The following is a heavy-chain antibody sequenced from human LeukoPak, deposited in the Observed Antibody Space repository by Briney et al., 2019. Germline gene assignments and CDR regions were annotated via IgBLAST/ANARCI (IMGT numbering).Heavy chain of an antibody. V-gene: IGHV4-39*01. CDR3: ARHCSAGSCDSAVDC. J-gene: IGHJ4*02. Sequence: PSETLSLTCTVSGGSISSGSYYWDWIRQPPGKRLEWIGHIYYNGYTYYNPSLKSRVTISVDTSKHQFSLKLSSASAADTAVYYCARHCSAGSCDSAVDCWGQGTLVTVSS. CDR2: IYYNGYT. CDR1: GGSISSGSYY. D-gene: IGHD2-15*01.